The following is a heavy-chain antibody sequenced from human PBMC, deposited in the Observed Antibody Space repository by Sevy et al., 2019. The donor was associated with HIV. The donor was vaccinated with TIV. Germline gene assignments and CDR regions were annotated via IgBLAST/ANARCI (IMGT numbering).Heavy chain of an antibody. V-gene: IGHV3-33*01. J-gene: IGHJ4*02. D-gene: IGHD3-22*01. CDR1: GFTFSSYG. CDR3: ARAESGYYFDY. Sequence: GGSLRLSCAASGFTFSSYGMHWVRQAPGKGLEWVAVIWYDGSNKYYADSVKGRFTISRDNSKNTLYLQMNSLRAEDTAVYYCARAESGYYFDYWGQRTLVTVSS. CDR2: IWYDGSNK.